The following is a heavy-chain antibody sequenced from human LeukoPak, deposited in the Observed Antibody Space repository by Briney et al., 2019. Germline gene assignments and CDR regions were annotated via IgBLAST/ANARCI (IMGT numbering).Heavy chain of an antibody. V-gene: IGHV1-18*01. J-gene: IGHJ4*02. CDR1: GYTFTSYG. CDR3: YYRVSSGYLT. CDR2: ISAHNGNT. Sequence: ASVKVSCKASGYTFTSYGISWVRQAPGQGLEWMGWISAHNGNTNYAQKLQGRVTMTTDTSTSTAYMELSSLRSDDTAVYYCYYRVSSGYLTWGQGTLVAVSS. D-gene: IGHD3-22*01.